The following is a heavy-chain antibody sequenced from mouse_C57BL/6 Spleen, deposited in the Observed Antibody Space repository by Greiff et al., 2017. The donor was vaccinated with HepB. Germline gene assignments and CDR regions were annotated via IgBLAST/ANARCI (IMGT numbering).Heavy chain of an antibody. V-gene: IGHV3-1*01. CDR1: GYSITSGYD. CDR3: ASSTMVTPWFAY. CDR2: ISYSGST. D-gene: IGHD2-2*01. J-gene: IGHJ3*01. Sequence: EVKVEESGPGMVKPSQSLSLTCTVTGYSITSGYDWHWIRHFPGNKLEWMGYISYSGSTNYNPSLKSRISITHDTSKNHFFLKLNSVTTEDTATYYCASSTMVTPWFAYWGQGTLVTVSA.